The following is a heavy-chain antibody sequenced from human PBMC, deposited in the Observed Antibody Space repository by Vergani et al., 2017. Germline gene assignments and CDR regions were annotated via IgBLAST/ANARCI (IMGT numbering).Heavy chain of an antibody. J-gene: IGHJ4*02. Sequence: QVQLVQSGAEVKKPGASVKVSCKASGYTFTDYFMHWVRQAPGQGLEWMGWINPNNGGTNYAQKFQGRVTMTRDTSISTAYMELSNLRSDDTAVYYCARVGTSSIRDYFYYWGQGTLVTDSS. D-gene: IGHD2-2*01. V-gene: IGHV1-2*02. CDR2: INPNNGGT. CDR1: GYTFTDYF. CDR3: ARVGTSSIRDYFYY.